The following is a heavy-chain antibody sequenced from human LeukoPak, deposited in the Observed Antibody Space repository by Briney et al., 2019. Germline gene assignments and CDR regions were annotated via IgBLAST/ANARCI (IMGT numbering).Heavy chain of an antibody. Sequence: PSETLSLTCAVYGGSFSGYYWSWIRQPPGKGLEWIGEINHSGRTNYNPSLKSRVTISVDPAKNQFSLKLSSVTSADTAVYYCARGRYSSGWHGMGFDYWGQGTLVTVSS. D-gene: IGHD6-19*01. CDR1: GGSFSGYY. CDR3: ARGRYSSGWHGMGFDY. V-gene: IGHV4-34*01. J-gene: IGHJ4*02. CDR2: INHSGRT.